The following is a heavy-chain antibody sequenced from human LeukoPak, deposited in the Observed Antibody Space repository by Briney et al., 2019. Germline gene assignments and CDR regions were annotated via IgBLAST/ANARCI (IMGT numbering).Heavy chain of an antibody. Sequence: PSETLSLTCTVSGESISGFYWTWIRQPPGKGLEWIGYIYYSGSTNYNPSLKSRVTISVDTSKNQFSLKLSSVTAADTAVYYCARGNYDYVWGGIDYWGQGTLVTVSS. CDR1: GESISGFY. D-gene: IGHD3-16*01. V-gene: IGHV4-59*08. J-gene: IGHJ4*02. CDR2: IYYSGST. CDR3: ARGNYDYVWGGIDY.